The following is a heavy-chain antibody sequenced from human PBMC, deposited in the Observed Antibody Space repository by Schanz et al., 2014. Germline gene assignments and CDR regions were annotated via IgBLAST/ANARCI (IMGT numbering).Heavy chain of an antibody. D-gene: IGHD2-21*02. CDR1: GFGFSSYS. CDR2: ISGSSRTI. J-gene: IGHJ2*01. V-gene: IGHV3-48*01. Sequence: EVQLLESGGGLIQPGGSLRLSCAASGFGFSSYSMNWVRQAPGKGLEWVSYISGSSRTIYYSDSMKGRFTVSRDNAENALYLQMNSLRAEDTGLYYCAKDLGVDCGDGCFNWYIDLWGRGTLVTVSS. CDR3: AKDLGVDCGDGCFNWYIDL.